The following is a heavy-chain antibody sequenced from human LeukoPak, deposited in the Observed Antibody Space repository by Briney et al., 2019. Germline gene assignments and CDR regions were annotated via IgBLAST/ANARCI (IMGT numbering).Heavy chain of an antibody. CDR3: AKGGSSYSEMDY. V-gene: IGHV3-53*01. D-gene: IGHD4-11*01. J-gene: IGHJ4*02. CDR2: IYSGGST. Sequence: GGSLRLSCVVSGFTVSTNYMSWVRQAPGKGLEWVSLIYSGGSTYYADSVKGRFTISRDNSKNTLYLQMNSLRADDTAVYYCAKGGSSYSEMDYWGQGTLVTVSS. CDR1: GFTVSTNY.